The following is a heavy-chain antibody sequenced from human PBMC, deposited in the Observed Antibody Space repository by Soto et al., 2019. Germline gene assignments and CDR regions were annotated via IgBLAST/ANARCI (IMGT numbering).Heavy chain of an antibody. CDR3: ARGDSTDCSNGVCSFFYNHDMDV. Sequence: ASVKVSCKASGYSFTDYHIHWVRQAPGQGLEWLGRINPKSGGTSTAQKFQGWVTMTTDTSISTASMGLTRLTADDAAIYYCARGDSTDCSNGVCSFFYNHDMDVWGQGTTVTVSS. CDR2: INPKSGGT. J-gene: IGHJ6*02. D-gene: IGHD2-8*01. V-gene: IGHV1-2*04. CDR1: GYSFTDYH.